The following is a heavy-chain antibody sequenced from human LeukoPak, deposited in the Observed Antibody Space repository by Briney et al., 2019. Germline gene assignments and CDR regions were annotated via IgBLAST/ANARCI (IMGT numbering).Heavy chain of an antibody. CDR2: VYTDGRT. J-gene: IGHJ4*02. D-gene: IGHD2-21*02. CDR3: ARLRGDWSFDY. Sequence: GGSLRLSCAASGFTVSGNYMTWVRQAPGKGLESVSVVYTDGRTYYADSVKDRFTISRDNPKNTLYLQMNSLRAEDTAVYYCARLRGDWSFDYWSQGTLVTVSS. V-gene: IGHV3-66*01. CDR1: GFTVSGNY.